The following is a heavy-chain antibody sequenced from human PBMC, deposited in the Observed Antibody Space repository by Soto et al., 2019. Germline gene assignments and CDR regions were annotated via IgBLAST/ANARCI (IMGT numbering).Heavy chain of an antibody. D-gene: IGHD3-16*01. Sequence: SETLSLTCTVSGGAISSYYWSWIRQPPGKGLEWIGSIYYSGSTYYNPSLKSRVTISVDTSKNQFSLKLSSVTAADTAVYYCAGGHFLYWGQGTLVTVSS. CDR1: GGAISSYY. J-gene: IGHJ4*02. V-gene: IGHV4-59*05. CDR2: IYYSGST. CDR3: AGGHFLY.